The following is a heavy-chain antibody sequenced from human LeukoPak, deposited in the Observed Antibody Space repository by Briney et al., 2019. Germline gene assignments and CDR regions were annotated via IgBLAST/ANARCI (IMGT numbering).Heavy chain of an antibody. D-gene: IGHD1-26*01. V-gene: IGHV4-39*07. CDR2: IYYSGST. CDR1: GGSISSSSYY. Sequence: PSETLSLTCTISGGSISSSSYYWGWIRQPPGKGLEWIGSIYYSGSTYYNPSLKSRVTMSVDTSKNQFSLKLSSVTAADTAVYYCARERGAVGATTFDYWGQGTLVTVSS. J-gene: IGHJ4*02. CDR3: ARERGAVGATTFDY.